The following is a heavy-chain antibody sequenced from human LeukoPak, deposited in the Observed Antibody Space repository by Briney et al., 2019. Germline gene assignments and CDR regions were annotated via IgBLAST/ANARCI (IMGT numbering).Heavy chain of an antibody. J-gene: IGHJ4*02. CDR3: ARRSNPPGRIDH. CDR2: FSGSGGNT. CDR1: GFTFSSYA. V-gene: IGHV3-23*01. D-gene: IGHD1-14*01. Sequence: PGGSLRLSCAASGFTFSSYAMSWVRQAPGKGLEWVSTFSGSGGNTYYADSVKGRFTISRDNSKNTMYLQMNSLKGEDTAVYYCARRSNPPGRIDHWGQGTLVTVSS.